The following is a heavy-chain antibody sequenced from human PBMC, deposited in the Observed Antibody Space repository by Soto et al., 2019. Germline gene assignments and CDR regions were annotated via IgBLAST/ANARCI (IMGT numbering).Heavy chain of an antibody. CDR2: IYYSGST. Sequence: PSETLSLTCTVSGGSVSSGSYYWSWIRQPPGKGLGWIGYIYYSGSTNYNHSLKSRVTISVHTSKNQFSLKLSSVTAADTAVYYCARDPNGSGAFDIGGQGTMVTVSS. V-gene: IGHV4-61*01. D-gene: IGHD3-10*01. J-gene: IGHJ3*02. CDR1: GGSVSSGSYY. CDR3: ARDPNGSGAFDI.